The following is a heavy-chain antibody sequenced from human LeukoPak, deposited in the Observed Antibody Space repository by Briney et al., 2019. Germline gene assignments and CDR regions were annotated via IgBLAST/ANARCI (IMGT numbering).Heavy chain of an antibody. V-gene: IGHV1-2*02. CDR1: GYTFTGYY. D-gene: IGHD3-10*01. Sequence: PGASVKVSCKASGYTFTGYYMHWVRQAPGQGLEWMGWINPNSGGTNYAQKFRGRVTMTRDTSISTAYMELSRLRSDDTAVYYCARAITVVRGVPGGYWGQGTLVTVSS. J-gene: IGHJ4*02. CDR3: ARAITVVRGVPGGY. CDR2: INPNSGGT.